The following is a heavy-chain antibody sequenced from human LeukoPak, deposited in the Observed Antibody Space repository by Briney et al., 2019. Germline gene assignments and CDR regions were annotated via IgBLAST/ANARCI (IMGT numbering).Heavy chain of an antibody. J-gene: IGHJ4*02. CDR1: GFTFRNYW. V-gene: IGHV3-7*01. CDR2: IKQDGSEK. CDR3: AKGGRSSSWYWSY. Sequence: PGGSLRLSCAASGFTFRNYWMTWVRQAPGKGLEWVATIKQDGSEKYYVDSVKGRFTVSRDNAKNSLDRQVNSLRAEDTAVYYCAKGGRSSSWYWSYWGRGTLVTVSS. D-gene: IGHD6-13*01.